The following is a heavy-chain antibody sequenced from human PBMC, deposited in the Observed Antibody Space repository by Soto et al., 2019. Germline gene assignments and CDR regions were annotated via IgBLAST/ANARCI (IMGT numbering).Heavy chain of an antibody. CDR1: GGTFSSYA. J-gene: IGHJ4*02. CDR2: IIPIFGTA. CDR3: AGSYIADGPYYFDY. V-gene: IGHV1-69*13. D-gene: IGHD6-13*01. Sequence: ASVKVSCKASGGTFSSYAISWVRQAPGQGLEWMGGIIPIFGTANYAQKFQGRVTITADESTSTAYMELSSLRSEDTAVYYCAGSYIADGPYYFDYWGQGTLVTVSS.